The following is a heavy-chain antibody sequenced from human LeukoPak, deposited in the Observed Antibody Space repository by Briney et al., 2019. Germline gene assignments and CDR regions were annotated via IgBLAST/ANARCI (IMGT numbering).Heavy chain of an antibody. J-gene: IGHJ3*02. CDR1: GFTFSSYA. CDR2: ISGSGGST. V-gene: IGHV3-23*01. Sequence: PGGSLRLPCAASGFTFSSYAMSWVRQAPGKGLEWVSAISGSGGSTYYADSVKGRFTISRDNSKNTLYLQMNSLRAEDTAVYYCAKSTDYYGSGSYLNAFDIWGQGTMVTVSS. CDR3: AKSTDYYGSGSYLNAFDI. D-gene: IGHD3-10*01.